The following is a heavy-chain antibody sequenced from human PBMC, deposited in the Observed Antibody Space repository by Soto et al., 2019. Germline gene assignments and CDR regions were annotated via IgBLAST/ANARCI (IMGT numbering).Heavy chain of an antibody. Sequence: PGGSLRLSCAASGFNLNIYGMHWVRQAPDKGLEWVALISYDGSNQYYADSVKGRFTISRDNSKNTLFLQMNSLRADDTAVYYCAKDQASGQGSFDSWGQGTLVTVSS. CDR1: GFNLNIYG. J-gene: IGHJ4*02. CDR3: AKDQASGQGSFDS. V-gene: IGHV3-30*18. CDR2: ISYDGSNQ.